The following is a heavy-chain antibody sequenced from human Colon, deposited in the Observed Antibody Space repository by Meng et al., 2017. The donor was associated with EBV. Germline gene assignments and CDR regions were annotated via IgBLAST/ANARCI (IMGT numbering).Heavy chain of an antibody. V-gene: IGHV4-31*03. J-gene: IGHJ4*02. CDR2: IYYSGST. D-gene: IGHD6-19*01. CDR3: ARVSSGWDYFDY. CDR1: GGSVSSGGYY. Sequence: QGQLQESGPGLVKPSQTLSLTCTVSGGSVSSGGYYWTWIRQHPGKGLEWFGHIYYSGSTFYNPSLKRRVIISIDTSKNQFSLNLRSVTAADTAVYYCARVSSGWDYFDYWGQGTLVTASS.